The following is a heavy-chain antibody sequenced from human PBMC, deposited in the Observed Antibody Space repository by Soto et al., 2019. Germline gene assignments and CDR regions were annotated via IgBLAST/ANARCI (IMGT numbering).Heavy chain of an antibody. CDR1: GYTFTGYF. J-gene: IGHJ5*02. Sequence: GASARVSCKASGYTFTGYFMHWVRQAPGQGLEWMGWINAYSGGADYAQSFQGRVTMTRDTSISTVYMELSRLRFDDTAVYYCARVIRGAYYNSPLDTLVQGTADTVS. CDR3: ARVIRGAYYNSPLDT. CDR2: INAYSGGA. V-gene: IGHV1-2*02. D-gene: IGHD3-10*01.